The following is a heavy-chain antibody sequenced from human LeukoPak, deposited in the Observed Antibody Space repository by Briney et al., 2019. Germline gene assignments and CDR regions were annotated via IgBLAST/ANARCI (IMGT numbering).Heavy chain of an antibody. Sequence: SETLSLTCTVSGGSISSYYWSWIRQPAGKGLEWIGRIHISGSTNYNPSLKSRVTMSADTSKNQFSLKLSSVTAADTAVYYCARDLNDYLFDYWGQGTLVTVSS. D-gene: IGHD4-11*01. V-gene: IGHV4-4*07. CDR1: GGSISSYY. CDR3: ARDLNDYLFDY. CDR2: IHISGST. J-gene: IGHJ4*02.